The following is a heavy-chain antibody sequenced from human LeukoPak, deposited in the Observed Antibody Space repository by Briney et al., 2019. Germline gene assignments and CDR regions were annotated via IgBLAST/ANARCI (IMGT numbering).Heavy chain of an antibody. V-gene: IGHV4-39*01. CDR1: GGSISSSSYY. J-gene: IGHJ4*02. CDR2: IYYSGST. CDR3: ARRPYCSSTSCYNRYFDY. Sequence: SETLSLTCTVSGGSISSSSYYWGWIRQPPGKGLEWIGSIYYSGSTYYNPSLKSRVTISVDTSKNQFSLKLSSVTAADTAVYYCARRPYCSSTSCYNRYFDYWGQGTLVTVSS. D-gene: IGHD2-2*02.